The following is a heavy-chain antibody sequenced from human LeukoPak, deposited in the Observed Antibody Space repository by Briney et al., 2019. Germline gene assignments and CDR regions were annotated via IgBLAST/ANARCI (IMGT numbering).Heavy chain of an antibody. J-gene: IGHJ3*02. V-gene: IGHV1-8*01. CDR2: MNPNSSNT. CDR1: GYTFTSYD. Sequence: ASVKVSCKASGYTFTSYDINWVRQATGQGLEWMGWMNPNSSNTGYAQKFQGRVTMTRNTSISTAYMELSSLRSEDTAVYYCATPTQTGGAFDIWGQGTMVTVSS. CDR3: ATPTQTGGAFDI. D-gene: IGHD7-27*01.